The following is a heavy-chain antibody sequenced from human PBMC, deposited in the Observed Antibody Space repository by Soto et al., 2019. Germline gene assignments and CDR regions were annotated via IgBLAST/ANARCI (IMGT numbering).Heavy chain of an antibody. V-gene: IGHV5-51*01. CDR3: ARGLAVAANDFPFYFDY. Sequence: PGQSLKISCEGSGYSFTSYWIGWVRQMPGKGLEWMGIIYPGDSDTRYSPSFQGQVTISADKSISTAYLQWSSLKASDTAMYYFARGLAVAANDFPFYFDYWGQGTLVTVSS. CDR2: IYPGDSDT. J-gene: IGHJ4*02. D-gene: IGHD6-19*01. CDR1: GYSFTSYW.